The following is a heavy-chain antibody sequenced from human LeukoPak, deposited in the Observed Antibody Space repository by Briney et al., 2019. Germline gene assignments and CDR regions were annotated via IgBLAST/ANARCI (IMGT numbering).Heavy chain of an antibody. V-gene: IGHV3-74*01. CDR1: GFTFSDYW. CDR3: ARDGSLPDY. Sequence: PGGSLRLSCAASGFTFSDYWMYWVRQTPGGGLVWVSRIISDGSSTSYADSVKGRFTISRDNAKNTLYLQMNSLRVEDTAVYYCARDGSLPDYWGQGTLVTVSS. CDR2: IISDGSST. J-gene: IGHJ4*02.